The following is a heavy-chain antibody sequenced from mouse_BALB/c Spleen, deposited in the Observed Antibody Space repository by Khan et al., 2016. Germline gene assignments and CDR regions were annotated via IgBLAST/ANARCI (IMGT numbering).Heavy chain of an antibody. CDR2: ISYSGST. J-gene: IGHJ4*01. CDR3: ARAADTLYYAMDY. CDR1: GYSITSDYA. Sequence: EVQLQESGPGLVKPSQSLSLTCTVTGYSITSDYAWNWIRQFPGNKLEWMGYISYSGSTSYNPSLKSRISLTRDTSKNHFFLQLNSVTTEDTATYYCARAADTLYYAMDYWGQGTSVTVSS. V-gene: IGHV3-2*02.